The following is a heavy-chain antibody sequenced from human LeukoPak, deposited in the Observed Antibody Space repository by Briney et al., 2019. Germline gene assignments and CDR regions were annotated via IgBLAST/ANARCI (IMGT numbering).Heavy chain of an antibody. Sequence: PGGSLRLSCRASGFSFSSFAMNWVRQAPGKGLEWVSSTDGAASNTYYAVSVKGRFTLSRDKSKNAVFLQMNSLRVEDTAMYYCARDRVLVVAGFFEYWGPGTLVTVSS. CDR3: ARDRVLVVAGFFEY. CDR2: TDGAASNT. V-gene: IGHV3-23*01. D-gene: IGHD6-19*01. J-gene: IGHJ4*02. CDR1: GFSFSSFA.